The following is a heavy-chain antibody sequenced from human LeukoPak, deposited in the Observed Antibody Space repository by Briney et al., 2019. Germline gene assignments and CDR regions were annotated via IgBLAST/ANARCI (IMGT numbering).Heavy chain of an antibody. J-gene: IGHJ4*02. CDR3: AREFGHSRWYFDY. CDR2: VSADGRTQ. V-gene: IGHV3-30*03. CDR1: GFTFRSYS. Sequence: GGSLRLSCAASGFTFRSYSIHWVRQAPGKGLEWVTVVSADGRTQLYSDSVKGRFTVSRDNSLNTLHLQMNYLETEDTAAYYCAREFGHSRWYFDYWGQGALVTVSS. D-gene: IGHD3-16*01.